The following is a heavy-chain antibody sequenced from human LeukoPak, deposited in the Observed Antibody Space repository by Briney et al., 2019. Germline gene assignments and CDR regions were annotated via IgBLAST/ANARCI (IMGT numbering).Heavy chain of an antibody. CDR2: ISSSGTTI. V-gene: IGHV3-11*04. Sequence: PGGSLRLSCAASGFTFSDYYMIWIRQAPGEGLEWVSYISSSGTTIYYADSVKGRFTISRDNAKNSLYPQMSSLRAEDTAVYYCARDRYNYYYYMDVWGKGTTVTVSS. J-gene: IGHJ6*03. CDR3: ARDRYNYYYYMDV. CDR1: GFTFSDYY.